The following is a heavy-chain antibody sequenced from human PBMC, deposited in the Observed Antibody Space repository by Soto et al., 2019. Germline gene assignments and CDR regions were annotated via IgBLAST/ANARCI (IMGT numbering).Heavy chain of an antibody. V-gene: IGHV1-69*01. CDR2: IIPIFGTA. CDR3: ARDGGRHSGGIDY. Sequence: QVQLVQSGAEVKKPGSSVKVSCKASGGTFSSYSINWVRQAPGQGLEWKGEIIPIFGTANYAQKFQGRVTITADESTSTAYMELSSRRSEDTAVYYCARDGGRHSGGIDYWGQGTLVTVSS. CDR1: GGTFSSYS. D-gene: IGHD1-26*01. J-gene: IGHJ4*02.